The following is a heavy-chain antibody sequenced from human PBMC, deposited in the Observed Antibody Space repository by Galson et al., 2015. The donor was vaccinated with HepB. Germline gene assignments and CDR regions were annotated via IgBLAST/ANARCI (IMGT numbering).Heavy chain of an antibody. CDR2: INTNTGNP. CDR3: ARGPPGGSQPDIDY. D-gene: IGHD1-26*01. J-gene: IGHJ4*02. Sequence: SCKASGYTFTSYAMNWVRQAPGQGLEWMGWINTNTGNPTYAQGFTGQFVFSLDTSVSTAYLQISSLKAEDTAVYYCARGPPGGSQPDIDYWGQGTLVTVSS. V-gene: IGHV7-4-1*02. CDR1: GYTFTSYA.